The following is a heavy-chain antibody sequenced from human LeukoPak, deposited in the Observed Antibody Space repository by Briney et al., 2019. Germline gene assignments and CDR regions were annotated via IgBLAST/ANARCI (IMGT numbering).Heavy chain of an antibody. V-gene: IGHV3-9*01. CDR2: ISWNSGSI. CDR1: GFTFDDYG. D-gene: IGHD3-22*01. J-gene: IGHJ4*02. CDR3: AKDRYDSSSYFDY. Sequence: PGGSLRLSCAASGFTFDDYGIHWIRQAPGKGLEWVSGISWNSGSIGYADSVKGRFTISRDNAKNSLYLHMNSLRAEDTALYYCAKDRYDSSSYFDYWGQGTLVTVSS.